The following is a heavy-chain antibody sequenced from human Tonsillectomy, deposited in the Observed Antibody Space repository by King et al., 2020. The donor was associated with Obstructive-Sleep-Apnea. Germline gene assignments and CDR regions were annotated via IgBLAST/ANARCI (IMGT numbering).Heavy chain of an antibody. Sequence: HVQLQESGPGLVKPSQTLSLTCIVSVCSISSGGFYWSWIRQHPGKGLEWIGYIYYSGSTYYNPSLKSRVTISVDTSKNQFSLKLSSVTAADTAVYYCARGGGGSGNYWGQGTLVTVSS. CDR3: ARGGGGSGNY. CDR2: IYYSGST. J-gene: IGHJ4*02. CDR1: VCSISSGGFY. D-gene: IGHD3-10*01. V-gene: IGHV4-31*03.